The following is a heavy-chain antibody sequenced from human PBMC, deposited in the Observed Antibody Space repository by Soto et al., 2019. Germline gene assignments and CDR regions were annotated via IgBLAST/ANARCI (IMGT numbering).Heavy chain of an antibody. CDR3: ARVRGIGYDILTGTYFDY. CDR1: GGSISSGGYY. CDR2: IYYSGST. J-gene: IGHJ4*02. V-gene: IGHV4-31*03. Sequence: QVQLQESGPGLVKPSQTLSLTCTVSGGSISSGGYYWSWIRQHPGKGLEWIGYIYYSGSTYYNPXXKSRVTISVDXXKXQXXLKLSSVTAADTAVYYCARVRGIGYDILTGTYFDYWGQGTLVTVSS. D-gene: IGHD3-9*01.